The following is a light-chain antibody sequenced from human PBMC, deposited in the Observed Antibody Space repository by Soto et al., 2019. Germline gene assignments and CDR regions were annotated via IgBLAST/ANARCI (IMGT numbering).Light chain of an antibody. CDR1: SSDVGGYNF. V-gene: IGLV2-8*01. Sequence: QSALSQPPSASGSPGQSVTISCTGSSSDVGGYNFVSWYQHLPGKAPKLMIYEVIQRPSGVPDRFSGSKSGNTASLTVSGLQAEDEADYYCTSFAPGRIYVFGSGTKVTVL. J-gene: IGLJ1*01. CDR2: EVI. CDR3: TSFAPGRIYV.